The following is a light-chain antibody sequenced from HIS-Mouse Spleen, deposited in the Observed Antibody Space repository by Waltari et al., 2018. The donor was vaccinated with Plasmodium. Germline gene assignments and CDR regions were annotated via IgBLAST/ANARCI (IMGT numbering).Light chain of an antibody. CDR1: ALPNKY. J-gene: IGLJ3*02. CDR3: YSTDSSGNHRV. V-gene: IGLV3-10*01. CDR2: EDS. Sequence: SYELTQPPSVSVSPGQTARTTCSGEALPNKYAYWYQQKSGQAPVLVIYEDSKRPSGIPERFSGSSSGTMATLTISGAQVEDEADYYCYSTDSSGNHRVFGGGTKLTVL.